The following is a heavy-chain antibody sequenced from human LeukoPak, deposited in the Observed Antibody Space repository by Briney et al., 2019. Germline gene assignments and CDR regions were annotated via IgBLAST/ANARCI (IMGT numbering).Heavy chain of an antibody. D-gene: IGHD3-22*01. V-gene: IGHV1-69*04. CDR3: ASGYDSSGYPFDY. Sequence: SVKVSCKASGGTFSSYAISWVRQAPGQGLEWMGRIIPILGTANYAQKFQGRVTITADKSTSTAYMELSSLRSEDTAVYYCASGYDSSGYPFDYWGQGTLVTVSS. CDR1: GGTFSSYA. J-gene: IGHJ4*02. CDR2: IIPILGTA.